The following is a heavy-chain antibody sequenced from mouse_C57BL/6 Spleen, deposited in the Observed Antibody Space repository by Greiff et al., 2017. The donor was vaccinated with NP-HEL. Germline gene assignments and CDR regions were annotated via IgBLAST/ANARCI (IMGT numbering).Heavy chain of an antibody. Sequence: VKLMESGPELVKPGASVKLSCKASGYTFTSYDINWVKQRPGQGLEWIGWIYPRDGSPKYNEKFKGKATLTVDTSSSTAYMELHSLTSEDSAVYVCARSKDGNYVPHWYFDVWGTGTTVTVSS. V-gene: IGHV1-85*01. CDR3: ARSKDGNYVPHWYFDV. CDR1: GYTFTSYD. CDR2: IYPRDGSP. D-gene: IGHD2-1*01. J-gene: IGHJ1*03.